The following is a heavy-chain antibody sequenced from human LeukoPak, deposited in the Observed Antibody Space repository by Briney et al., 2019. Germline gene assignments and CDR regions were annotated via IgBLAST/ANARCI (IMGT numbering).Heavy chain of an antibody. V-gene: IGHV4-38-2*02. Sequence: SETLSLTCTVSGYSISTGYYWGWIRQPPGKGLDWIGDIYHSGNTYYNPSLRSRVTISLDTSKNQFSLKLSSVTAADTAVYYCARHYPTVGPFDYWGQGTLVTVSS. CDR1: GYSISTGYY. J-gene: IGHJ4*02. D-gene: IGHD4-23*01. CDR3: ARHYPTVGPFDY. CDR2: IYHSGNT.